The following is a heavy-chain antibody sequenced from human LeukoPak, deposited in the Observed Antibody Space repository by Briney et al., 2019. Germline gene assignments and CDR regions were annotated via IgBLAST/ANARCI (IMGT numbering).Heavy chain of an antibody. CDR2: ISSSGSTI. CDR3: ARRPRQYGMDV. CDR1: GFTFSSYE. J-gene: IGHJ6*02. Sequence: PGGSLRLSCAASGFTFSSYEMNWVRLAPGKGLEWVSYISSSGSTIYYADSVKGRFTISRDNAKNSLYLQMNSLRAEDTAVYYCARRPRQYGMDVWGQGTTVTVSS. V-gene: IGHV3-48*03.